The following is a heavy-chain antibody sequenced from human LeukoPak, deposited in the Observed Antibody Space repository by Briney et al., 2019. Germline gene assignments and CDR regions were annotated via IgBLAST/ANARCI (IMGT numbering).Heavy chain of an antibody. D-gene: IGHD3-10*01. V-gene: IGHV1-69*06. CDR3: ARDRMVRGVRYYYMDV. J-gene: IGHJ6*03. CDR2: IIPIFGTA. CDR1: GGTFSSYA. Sequence: SSVKVSCKASGGTFSSYAISWVRQAPGQGLEWMGGIIPIFGTANYAQKFQGRVTITADKSTSTAYMELSSLRSEDTAVYYCARDRMVRGVRYYYMDVWGKGTTVTISS.